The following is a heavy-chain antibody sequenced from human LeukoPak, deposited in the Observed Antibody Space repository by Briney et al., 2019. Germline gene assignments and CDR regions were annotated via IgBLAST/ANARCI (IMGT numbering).Heavy chain of an antibody. CDR2: IHKSAIT. CDR3: ARSLRVRGVPDYMDV. CDR1: GFTFSSYA. V-gene: IGHV3-53*01. D-gene: IGHD3-10*01. J-gene: IGHJ6*03. Sequence: TGGSLRLSCAASGFTFSSYAMSWVRQAPGKGLEWVSVIHKSAITYYADTVKGRFTISRDNSKNMLYLQMNSLRAEDTAVYYCARSLRVRGVPDYMDVWGKGTTVTISS.